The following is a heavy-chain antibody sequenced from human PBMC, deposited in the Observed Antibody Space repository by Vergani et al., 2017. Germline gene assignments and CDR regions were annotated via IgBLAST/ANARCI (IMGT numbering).Heavy chain of an antibody. CDR2: ISAYNGNT. J-gene: IGHJ4*02. CDR3: ARARYYYDSSGYYYDYFDY. Sequence: QVQLVQSGAEVKKPGASVKVSCKASGYTFTSYGISWVRQAPGQGLEWMGWISAYNGNTNYAQKFQGRVTTTTDTSTSTAYMELRSLTSDDTAVYYCARARYYYDSSGYYYDYFDYWGQGTLVTVSS. CDR1: GYTFTSYG. V-gene: IGHV1-18*01. D-gene: IGHD3-22*01.